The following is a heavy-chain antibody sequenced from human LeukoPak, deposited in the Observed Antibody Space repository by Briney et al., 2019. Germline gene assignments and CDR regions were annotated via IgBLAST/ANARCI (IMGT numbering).Heavy chain of an antibody. J-gene: IGHJ4*02. CDR1: GFTFSSYE. CDR2: ISSSSSYI. Sequence: GGSLRLSCAASGFTFSSYEMNWVRQAPGKGLEWVSSISSSSSYIYYADSVKGRFTISRDNAKNSLYLQMNSLRAEDTAVYYCARGGLYYYDSSGYIDYWGQGTLVTVSS. V-gene: IGHV3-21*01. D-gene: IGHD3-22*01. CDR3: ARGGLYYYDSSGYIDY.